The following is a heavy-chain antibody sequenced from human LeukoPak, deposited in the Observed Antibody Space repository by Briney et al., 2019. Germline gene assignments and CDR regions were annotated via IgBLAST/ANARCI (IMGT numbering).Heavy chain of an antibody. V-gene: IGHV3-23*01. J-gene: IGHJ4*02. D-gene: IGHD5-12*01. CDR2: ISGSGGST. CDR1: GFTFSSYA. CDR3: AKSYNGYESKPDY. Sequence: PGGSLRLSCAASGFTFSSYAMSWVRQAPGKGLEWVSAISGSGGSTYYADSVKGRFTISRDSSKHTLYLQMNSLRTEDTAVYYCAKSYNGYESKPDYWGQGTLVTVSS.